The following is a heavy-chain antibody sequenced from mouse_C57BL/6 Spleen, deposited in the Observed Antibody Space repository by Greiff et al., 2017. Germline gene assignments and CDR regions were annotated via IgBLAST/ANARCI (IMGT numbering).Heavy chain of an antibody. V-gene: IGHV1-22*01. J-gene: IGHJ2*01. D-gene: IGHD2-4*01. CDR3: ARWATNDYDEAYFDY. Sequence: EVQLVESGPELVKPGASVKMSCKASGYTFTDYNMHWVKQSHGKSLEWIGYINPNNGGTSYNQKFKGKATVTVNKSSSTAYMELRSLTSEDSAVYYCARWATNDYDEAYFDYWGQGTTLTVSS. CDR1: GYTFTDYN. CDR2: INPNNGGT.